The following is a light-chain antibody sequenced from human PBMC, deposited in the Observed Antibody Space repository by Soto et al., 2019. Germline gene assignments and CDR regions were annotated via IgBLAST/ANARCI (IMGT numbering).Light chain of an antibody. V-gene: IGKV1-27*01. J-gene: IGKJ4*01. CDR3: QTYNSAPLT. CDR2: GAS. CDR1: QDINNY. Sequence: DIQMTQSPSSLSASVGDRVTVTCRASQDINNYLAWYQQKPGKVPKLLIYGASTLHSGVPSRFSGCGSGTDFTLTISRLQPGDVATYYCQTYNSAPLTFGGGTKVDIK.